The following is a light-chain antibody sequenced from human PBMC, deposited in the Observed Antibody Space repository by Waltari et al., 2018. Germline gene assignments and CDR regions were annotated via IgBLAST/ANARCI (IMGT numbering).Light chain of an antibody. J-gene: IGKJ5*01. CDR3: QQCNTWPIT. CDR1: QYIRSE. Sequence: SCRASQYIRSELAWYQQKPGQAPRLLIYDASARATGIPARFIGSGSGTEFTLTISSLQSEDSAVYYCQQCNTWPITFGQGTRLEI. CDR2: DAS. V-gene: IGKV3D-15*01.